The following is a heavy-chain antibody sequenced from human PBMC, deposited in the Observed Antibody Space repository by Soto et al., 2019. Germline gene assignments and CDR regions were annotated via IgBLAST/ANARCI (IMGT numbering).Heavy chain of an antibody. J-gene: IGHJ4*02. V-gene: IGHV4-34*01. D-gene: IGHD3-10*01. CDR3: AINLLLWFGEVPFYFDY. Sequence: QVQLQQWGAGLLKPSETLSLTCAVYGGSFSGYYWSWIRQPPGKGLEWIGEINHSGSTNYNPSLKCRVTISVDTSKNQFSLKLSSLTVAETAVYYCAINLLLWFGEVPFYFDYWGQGTLVTVSS. CDR2: INHSGST. CDR1: GGSFSGYY.